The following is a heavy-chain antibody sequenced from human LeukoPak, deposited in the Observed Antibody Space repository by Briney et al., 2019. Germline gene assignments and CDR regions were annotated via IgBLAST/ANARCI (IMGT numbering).Heavy chain of an antibody. CDR1: GYTFTGYP. J-gene: IGHJ6*02. D-gene: IGHD2-15*01. V-gene: IGHV1-69*13. CDR3: RVVVAATGYYGMDV. Sequence: ASVKVSCKASGYTFTGYPMHWVRQAPGQGLDWMGGIIPIFGTANYAQKFQGRVTITADESTSTAYMELSSLRSEDTAVYYCRVVVAATGYYGMDVWGQGTTVTVSS. CDR2: IIPIFGTA.